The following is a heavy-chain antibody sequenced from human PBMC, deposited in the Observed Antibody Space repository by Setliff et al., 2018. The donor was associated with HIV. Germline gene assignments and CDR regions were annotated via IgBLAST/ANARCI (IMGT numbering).Heavy chain of an antibody. CDR1: GYSISSDYC. V-gene: IGHV4-38-2*02. CDR3: AREEKLSTVAGTMYYYYAMDV. J-gene: IGHJ6*02. D-gene: IGHD6-19*01. Sequence: SETLSLTCGVSGYSISSDYCWGWIRQPPGKGLEWIGNMCHGGNNNYYNPSLKSRVTISVDTSKNQFSLKLSSVTAADTAVYYCAREEKLSTVAGTMYYYYAMDVWGQGTTVTVSS. CDR2: MCHGGNNN.